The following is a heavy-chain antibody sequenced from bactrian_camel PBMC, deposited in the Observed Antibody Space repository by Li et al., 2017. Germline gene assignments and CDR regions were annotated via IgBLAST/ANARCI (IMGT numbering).Heavy chain of an antibody. D-gene: IGHD3*01. V-gene: IGHV3S1*01. J-gene: IGHJ4*01. CDR1: TGTFRSAC. CDR3: ARGGRLTSVSDLSAGITW. Sequence: HVQLVESGGGSVQAGGSLRLSCAASTGTFRSACMGWIRQVPGKGLEWVASVNGRSITDYPDSVEGRFTISRDNAKIKLYIQMNNLKIEDTAVYYCARGGRLTSVSDLSAGITWRGQGTQVTVS. CDR2: VNGRSIT.